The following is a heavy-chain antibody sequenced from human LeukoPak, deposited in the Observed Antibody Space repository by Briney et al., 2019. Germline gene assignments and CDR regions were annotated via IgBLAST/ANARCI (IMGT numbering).Heavy chain of an antibody. V-gene: IGHV4-59*01. CDR3: ARGQKYRNGYTVTELGSGYFAY. Sequence: PSETLSLTCTVSGGPISSYYWSWIRQPPGKGLEWIGYIYYSGRTNYNPSLKSRVTISVDTSKNQFSLTLSSVTTADTAVYYCARGQKYRNGYTVTELGSGYFAYWGQGTLVTVSS. D-gene: IGHD5-18*01. CDR1: GGPISSYY. CDR2: IYYSGRT. J-gene: IGHJ4*02.